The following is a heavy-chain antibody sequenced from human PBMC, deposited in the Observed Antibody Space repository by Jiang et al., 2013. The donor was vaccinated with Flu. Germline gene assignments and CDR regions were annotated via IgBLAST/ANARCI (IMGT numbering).Heavy chain of an antibody. D-gene: IGHD4-17*01. J-gene: IGHJ4*02. Sequence: GPGLVKPSETLSLTCTVSSGSMSTYYWSWIRQPPGKGLEWIGKIYYSGSTNYNPSLRSRVTVSVDTSKNQFSLKMSSVTAADTAVYYCARVVGAYGDHGFVDNWGQGTLVTVSS. V-gene: IGHV4-59*01. CDR3: ARVVGAYGDHGFVDN. CDR1: SGSMSTYY. CDR2: IYYSGST.